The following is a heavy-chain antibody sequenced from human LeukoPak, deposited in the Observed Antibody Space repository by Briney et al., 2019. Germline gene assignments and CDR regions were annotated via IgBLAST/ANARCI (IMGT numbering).Heavy chain of an antibody. CDR2: ISSSGSTI. CDR1: GFTFSDYY. D-gene: IGHD2-21*02. V-gene: IGHV3-11*01. CDR3: ARRMAPYCGGDCYPSSYYGMGV. J-gene: IGHJ6*02. Sequence: PGGSLRLSCAASGFTFSDYYMSWIRQAPGKGLEWVSYISSSGSTIYYADSVKGRFTISRDNAKNSLYLQMNSLRAEDTAVYYCARRMAPYCGGDCYPSSYYGMGVWGQGTTVTVSS.